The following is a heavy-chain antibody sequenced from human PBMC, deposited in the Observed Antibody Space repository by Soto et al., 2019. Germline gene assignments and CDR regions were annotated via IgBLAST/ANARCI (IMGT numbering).Heavy chain of an antibody. CDR2: IIPIFGTA. Sequence: AASVKVSCKASGGTFSSYAISWVRQAPGQGLEWMGGIIPIFGTASYAQKFQGRVTITADESTSTAYMELSSLRSEDTAVYYCAAEHTLMVYYYGMDVWGQGTTVTVSS. CDR1: GGTFSSYA. D-gene: IGHD2-8*01. V-gene: IGHV1-69*13. J-gene: IGHJ6*02. CDR3: AAEHTLMVYYYGMDV.